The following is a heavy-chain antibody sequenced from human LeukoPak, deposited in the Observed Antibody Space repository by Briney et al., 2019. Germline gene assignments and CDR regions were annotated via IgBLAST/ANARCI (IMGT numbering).Heavy chain of an antibody. J-gene: IGHJ4*02. D-gene: IGHD1-7*01. Sequence: SQTLTLTCTVSGVSISSGSDYWTWIRRPAGKGLDWIGRIYTSGRTNYNPSLKSRVTISVGTSKNQLSLKLSSVTAADTAVYYCARELRNWNYGYFDYWGQGTLVTVSS. CDR3: ARELRNWNYGYFDY. CDR2: IYTSGRT. CDR1: GVSISSGSDY. V-gene: IGHV4-61*02.